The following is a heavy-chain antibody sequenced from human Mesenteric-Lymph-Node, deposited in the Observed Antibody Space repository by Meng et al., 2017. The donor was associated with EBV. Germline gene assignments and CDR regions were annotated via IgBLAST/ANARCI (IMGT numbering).Heavy chain of an antibody. D-gene: IGHD6-13*01. Sequence: QVQLQESGPGLVKPSQTLSLTCAVSGGSISSGGYSWSWIRQPPGKGLEWIGYIYHSGSTYYNPSLKSRVTISVDRSKNQFSLKLSSVTAADTAVYYCARCIAAAGTSWFDPWGQGTLVTVSS. CDR3: ARCIAAAGTSWFDP. CDR2: IYHSGST. V-gene: IGHV4-30-2*01. CDR1: GGSISSGGYS. J-gene: IGHJ5*02.